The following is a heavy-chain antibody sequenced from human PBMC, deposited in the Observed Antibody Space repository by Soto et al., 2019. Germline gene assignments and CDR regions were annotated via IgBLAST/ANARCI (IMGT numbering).Heavy chain of an antibody. CDR2: IWYDGSNK. CDR3: ARDRTGRMDY. J-gene: IGHJ4*02. V-gene: IGHV3-33*01. Sequence: PGGSLRLSCAASGFTFSSYGMHWVRQARGKGLEWVAVIWYDGSNKYYADSVKGRFTISRDNSKNTLYLQMNSLRAEDTAVYYCARDRTGRMDYWGQGTMVTVSS. CDR1: GFTFSSYG. D-gene: IGHD2-2*01.